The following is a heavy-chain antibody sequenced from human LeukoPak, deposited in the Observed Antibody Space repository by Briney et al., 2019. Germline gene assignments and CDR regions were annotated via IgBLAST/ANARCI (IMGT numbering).Heavy chain of an antibody. V-gene: IGHV3-21*01. D-gene: IGHD6-13*01. Sequence: PGGSLRLSCAASGFTFSSYSMNWVRQAPGKGLEWVSSISSSSSYINYADSVKGRFTISRDNAKNSLYPQMNSLRAEDTAVYYCARVAAGTTFYYMDVWGKGTTVTISS. CDR3: ARVAAGTTFYYMDV. CDR1: GFTFSSYS. CDR2: ISSSSSYI. J-gene: IGHJ6*03.